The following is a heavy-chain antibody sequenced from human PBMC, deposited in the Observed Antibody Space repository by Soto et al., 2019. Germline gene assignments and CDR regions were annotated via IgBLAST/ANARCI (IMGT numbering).Heavy chain of an antibody. CDR1: GDSVSSNSAA. CDR3: ARDPSSGWNGQNWFDP. CDR2: TYYRSKWYN. V-gene: IGHV6-1*01. D-gene: IGHD6-19*01. J-gene: IGHJ5*02. Sequence: SQTLSLACAISGDSVSSNSAAWNWIRPSPSRGLEWLGRTYYRSKWYNDYAASVKSRITINPDTSKNQFSLQLNSVTPEDTAVHYCARDPSSGWNGQNWFDPWGQGTLVTVSS.